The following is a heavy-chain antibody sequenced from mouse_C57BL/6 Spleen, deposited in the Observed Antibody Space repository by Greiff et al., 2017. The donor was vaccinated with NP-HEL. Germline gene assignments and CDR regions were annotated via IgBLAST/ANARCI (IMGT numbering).Heavy chain of an antibody. V-gene: IGHV1-80*01. CDR1: GYAFSSYW. D-gene: IGHD4-1*01. J-gene: IGHJ2*01. CDR2: IYPGDGDT. Sequence: QVQLQQSGAELVKPGASVKISCKASGYAFSSYWMNWVKQRPRKGLEWIGQIYPGDGDTNYNGKFKGKATLTADKSSSTAYMQLSSLTSEDSAVYFCARSGTSGYFDYWGQGTTLTVSS. CDR3: ARSGTSGYFDY.